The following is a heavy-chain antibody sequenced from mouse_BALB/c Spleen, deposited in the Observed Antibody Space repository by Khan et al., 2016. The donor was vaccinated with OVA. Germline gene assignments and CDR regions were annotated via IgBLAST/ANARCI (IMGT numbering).Heavy chain of an antibody. CDR3: ARGGYSAFAY. V-gene: IGHV1-77*01. CDR2: IFPGSDTP. D-gene: IGHD2-14*01. J-gene: IGHJ3*01. CDR1: GYTFTDYI. Sequence: QVQLQQSGPELVKPGASLKVSCKASGYTFTDYIIGWVKQSTRQGLEWIGDIFPGSDTPYYNEKFKDKATLTVDKSANTAYMQLSSLTSEDSEVYFCARGGYSAFAYWGLGTLVTVSA.